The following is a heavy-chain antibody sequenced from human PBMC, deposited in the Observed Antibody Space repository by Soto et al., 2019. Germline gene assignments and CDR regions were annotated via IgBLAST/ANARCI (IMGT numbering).Heavy chain of an antibody. Sequence: SVKVSCKASGFTFTSSAMQWVRQARGQRLEWIGWIVVGSGNTNYAQKFQERVTITRDMSTSTAYMELSSLRSEDKAVYYCATDVYCSSTSCYHNNYYYYYGMDVWGQGTTVTVSS. CDR1: GFTFTSSA. CDR3: ATDVYCSSTSCYHNNYYYYYGMDV. J-gene: IGHJ6*02. CDR2: IVVGSGNT. V-gene: IGHV1-58*02. D-gene: IGHD2-2*01.